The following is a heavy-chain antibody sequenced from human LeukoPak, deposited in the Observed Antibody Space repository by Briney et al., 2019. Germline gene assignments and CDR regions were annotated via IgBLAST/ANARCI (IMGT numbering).Heavy chain of an antibody. J-gene: IGHJ4*02. V-gene: IGHV3-21*01. Sequence: GGSLRLSCAASGLNFRSFIMNWVRQAPGKGLEWVSSITGSSNYRYYSVSVKGRFTISRDNARNSLYLQMNSLRAEDTAVYYCARDLTVGPTTDYFDYRGQGTLVTVSS. CDR3: ARDLTVGPTTDYFDY. D-gene: IGHD1-26*01. CDR1: GLNFRSFI. CDR2: ITGSSNYR.